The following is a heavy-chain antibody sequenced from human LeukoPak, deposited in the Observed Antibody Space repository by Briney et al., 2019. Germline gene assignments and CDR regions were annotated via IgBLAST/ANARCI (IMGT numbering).Heavy chain of an antibody. CDR3: ARDSYYYGSGSYYNAPDY. D-gene: IGHD3-10*01. V-gene: IGHV3-74*01. Sequence: GGALRLPCAASGFTFSSYLMHWVRQAPGKGLVWVSRIHSDGSSTSYADSVKGRFTISRDNAKNTLYLKMNSLRAEDTAVYYCARDSYYYGSGSYYNAPDYWGQGTLVTVSS. J-gene: IGHJ4*02. CDR2: IHSDGSST. CDR1: GFTFSSYL.